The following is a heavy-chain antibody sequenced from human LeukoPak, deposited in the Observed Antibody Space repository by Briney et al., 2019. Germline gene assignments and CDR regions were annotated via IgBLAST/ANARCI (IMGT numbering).Heavy chain of an antibody. CDR1: GGSISSGDYY. D-gene: IGHD4-17*01. V-gene: IGHV4-30-4*01. CDR3: ARANVAYGDYRGLLGHAFDV. Sequence: SETLSLTCTVSGGSISSGDYYWSWIRQPPGKGLEWIAYMYYSGSTYYNPSLKSRVTMSADTSKNQLSLKLSSVTAADTAVYYCARANVAYGDYRGLLGHAFDVWGQGTMATVSS. J-gene: IGHJ3*01. CDR2: MYYSGST.